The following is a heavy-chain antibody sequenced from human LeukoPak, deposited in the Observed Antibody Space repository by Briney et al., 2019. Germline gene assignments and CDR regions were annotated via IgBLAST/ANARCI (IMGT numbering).Heavy chain of an antibody. D-gene: IGHD6-13*01. Sequence: SETLSLTCTVSGGSIGSFFWSWIRQPPGKGLEWIGYIYYSGSTNYNPSLKSRVTISVDTSKNQFSLKLSSVTAADTAVYYCARGGQQLQYYFDYWGQGTLVTVSS. CDR1: GGSIGSFF. CDR2: IYYSGST. V-gene: IGHV4-59*01. CDR3: ARGGQQLQYYFDY. J-gene: IGHJ4*02.